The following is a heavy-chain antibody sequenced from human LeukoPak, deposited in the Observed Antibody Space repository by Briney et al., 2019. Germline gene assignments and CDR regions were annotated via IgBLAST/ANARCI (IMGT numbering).Heavy chain of an antibody. CDR2: ISYDGSNK. CDR3: ARIRGIAAAGDY. CDR1: GFTFSSYG. V-gene: IGHV3-30*03. D-gene: IGHD6-13*01. J-gene: IGHJ4*02. Sequence: GGSLRLSCAASGFTFSSYGMHWVRQAPGKGLEWVAVISYDGSNKYYADSVKGRFTISRDNAKNSLYLEMNSLRAEDTGVYYCARIRGIAAAGDYWGQGTLVTVSS.